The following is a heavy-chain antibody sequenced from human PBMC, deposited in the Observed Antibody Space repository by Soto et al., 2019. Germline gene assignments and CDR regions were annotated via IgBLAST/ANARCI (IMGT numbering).Heavy chain of an antibody. D-gene: IGHD1-26*01. CDR1: GGSISSHY. CDR2: IYYRGST. V-gene: IGHV4-59*11. CDR3: ARDGREASGMDV. Sequence: PSETLSLTCTVSGGSISSHYWSWVRQAPGKGLEWIGHIYYRGSTSYNPSLRSRSTISVDTSNNQFSLKLNSLTTADTAGYYCARDGREASGMDVWGQGTKVTVSS. J-gene: IGHJ6*02.